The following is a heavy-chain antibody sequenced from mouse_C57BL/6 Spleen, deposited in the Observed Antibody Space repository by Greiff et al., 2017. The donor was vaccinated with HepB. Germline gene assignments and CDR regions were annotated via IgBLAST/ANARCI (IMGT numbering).Heavy chain of an antibody. V-gene: IGHV5-6*01. CDR1: GFTFSSYG. CDR2: ISSGGSYT. J-gene: IGHJ4*01. D-gene: IGHD1-1*01. CDR3: ARQGGYGSSYEGGAMDY. Sequence: EVQLVESGGDLVKPGGSLKLSCAASGFTFSSYGMSWVRQTPDKRLEWVATISSGGSYTYYPDSVKGRFTISRDNAKNTLYLQMSSLKSEDTAMYYCARQGGYGSSYEGGAMDYWGQGTSVTVSS.